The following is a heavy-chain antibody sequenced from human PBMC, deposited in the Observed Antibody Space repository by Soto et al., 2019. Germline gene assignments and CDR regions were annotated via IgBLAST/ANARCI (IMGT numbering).Heavy chain of an antibody. D-gene: IGHD3-3*01. CDR2: IYSGGST. CDR3: ARYDFWSGYWPYGMDV. Sequence: GGSLRLSCAASGFTVSSNYMSWVRQAPGKGLEWVSVIYSGGSTYYADSVKGRFTISRDNSKNTLYFQMNSLRAEDTAVYYCARYDFWSGYWPYGMDVWGQGTTVTVSS. V-gene: IGHV3-53*01. CDR1: GFTVSSNY. J-gene: IGHJ6*02.